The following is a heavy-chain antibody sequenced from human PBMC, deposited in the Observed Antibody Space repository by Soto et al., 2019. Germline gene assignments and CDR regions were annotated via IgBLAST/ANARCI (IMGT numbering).Heavy chain of an antibody. D-gene: IGHD3-9*01. Sequence: QVQLVQSGAEVKKPGSSVKVSCKASGGTFSSYAISWVRQAPGQGLEWMGGIIPIFGTATYAQKFQGRVSTSADEXTSTAYIELSSLGTKDTPVYYCARGKVKGDNYFDYCGQGTLVTVSS. CDR2: IIPIFGTA. CDR1: GGTFSSYA. V-gene: IGHV1-69*12. CDR3: ARGKVKGDNYFDY. J-gene: IGHJ4*02.